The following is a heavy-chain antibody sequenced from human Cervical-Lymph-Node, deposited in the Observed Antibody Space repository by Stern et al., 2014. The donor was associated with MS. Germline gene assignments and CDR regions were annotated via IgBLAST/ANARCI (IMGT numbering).Heavy chain of an antibody. V-gene: IGHV2-5*01. J-gene: IGHJ5*02. Sequence: QITLKESGPALVKPTQILTLTCSFSGFSLSTSGVGVGWIRQPPGKAPEWLALIFWNDDKRYSPSLKSRLTITKDTSENQVVLRMTNMDPVDTATYYCVHRGQILGQLSFGNWFDPWGQGTLVTVSS. CDR3: VHRGQILGQLSFGNWFDP. CDR1: GFSLSTSGVG. CDR2: IFWNDDK. D-gene: IGHD3-16*02.